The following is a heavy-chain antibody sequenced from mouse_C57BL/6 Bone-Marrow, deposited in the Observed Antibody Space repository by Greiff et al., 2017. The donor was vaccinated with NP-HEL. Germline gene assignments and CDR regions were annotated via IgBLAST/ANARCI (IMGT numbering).Heavy chain of an antibody. CDR1: GFNIKDYY. J-gene: IGHJ2*01. CDR3: ARDSLYYFDC. V-gene: IGHV14-2*01. Sequence: EVQLQQSGAELVKPGASVKLSCTASGFNIKDYYMHWVKQRTEQGLEWIGRIDPEDGDTKYAPKFQGKATITADTSSNTAYLQLSRLASEDTAVYYCARDSLYYFDCWGQGTTLTVSS. CDR2: IDPEDGDT. D-gene: IGHD2-12*01.